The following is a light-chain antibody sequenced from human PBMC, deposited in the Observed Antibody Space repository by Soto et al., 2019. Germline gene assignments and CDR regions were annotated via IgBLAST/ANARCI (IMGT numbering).Light chain of an antibody. CDR2: GSS. J-gene: IGKJ2*01. V-gene: IGKV3-20*01. CDR3: QQYGTSPPYT. Sequence: EVVLTQSPGTLSLSPGDRATLSCRASQSVSNNYLAWYQQKPGQAPRLVIFGSSDRATGIPDRVSGSGSGTDFTLTISRLEPDDFAVYFCQQYGTSPPYTFGQGTRLEIK. CDR1: QSVSNNY.